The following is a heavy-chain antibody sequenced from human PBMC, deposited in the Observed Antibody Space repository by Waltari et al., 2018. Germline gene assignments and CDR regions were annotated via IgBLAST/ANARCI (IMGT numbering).Heavy chain of an antibody. J-gene: IGHJ4*02. CDR2: ISVNAGTT. CDR1: GFTLSPYA. V-gene: IGHV3-23*01. D-gene: IGHD3-10*02. CDR3: TRALFGGSTD. Sequence: EVQLLDSGGRFVQLGGSLRRTRVAYGFTLSPYAMGWARQAPWKGLECVSAISVNAGTTYYPDSVKGRFPISRDNSKNTLYLQMNSLRAEDTAVYYCTRALFGGSTDWGQGTLVTVSS.